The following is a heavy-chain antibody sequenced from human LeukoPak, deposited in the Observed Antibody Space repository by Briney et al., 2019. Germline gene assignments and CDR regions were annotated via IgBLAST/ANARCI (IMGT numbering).Heavy chain of an antibody. CDR1: GDSISSSSYY. J-gene: IGHJ4*02. Sequence: SETLSLTCTVSGDSISSSSYYWGWIRQPPGEGLEWIGSIYHSGSTHYNPSLKSRLTIFVDTSKNQFSLKVNSVTAADTAVYYCARNGTVTVSGTKFNYVYYLGQGTLVTVSS. D-gene: IGHD3-10*02. CDR2: IYHSGST. V-gene: IGHV4-39*01. CDR3: ARNGTVTVSGTKFNYVYY.